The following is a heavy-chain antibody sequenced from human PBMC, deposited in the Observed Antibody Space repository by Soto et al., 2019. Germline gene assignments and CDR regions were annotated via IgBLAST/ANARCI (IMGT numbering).Heavy chain of an antibody. Sequence: QVQLVESGGGVVQPGRSLRLSCAASGFTFSSYAMHWVRQAPGKGLEWVAVISYDGSNKYYADSVKGRFTISRDNSKNTLYLQMNSLRAEDTAVYYCARGYCSSTSCSPKTRWGQGTLVTVSS. CDR1: GFTFSSYA. D-gene: IGHD2-2*01. J-gene: IGHJ4*02. CDR3: ARGYCSSTSCSPKTR. CDR2: ISYDGSNK. V-gene: IGHV3-30-3*01.